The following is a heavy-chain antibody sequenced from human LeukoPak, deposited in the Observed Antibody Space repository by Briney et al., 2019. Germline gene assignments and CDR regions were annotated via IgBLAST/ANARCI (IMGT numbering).Heavy chain of an antibody. CDR2: IYYSGST. CDR1: GGSISSGGYY. Sequence: PSETLSLTCTVSGGSISSGGYYWSWIRPHPGKGLEWIGYIYYSGSTYYNPSLKSRVTISVDTSKNQFSLKLSSVTAADTAVYYCARGHPTVTPFDPWGQGTLVTVSS. J-gene: IGHJ5*02. D-gene: IGHD4-17*01. CDR3: ARGHPTVTPFDP. V-gene: IGHV4-31*03.